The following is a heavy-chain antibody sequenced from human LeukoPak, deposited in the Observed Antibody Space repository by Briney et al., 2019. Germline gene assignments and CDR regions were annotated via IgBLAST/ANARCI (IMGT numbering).Heavy chain of an antibody. V-gene: IGHV1-8*02. CDR2: MNPNSGNT. Sequence: ASVKVSCKASGGTFSSYAISWVRQAPGQGLEWMGWMNPNSGNTGYAQKFQGRVTMTRNTSISTAYMELSSLRSEDTAVYYCARAPNWNDDYWGQGTLVTVSS. CDR3: ARAPNWNDDY. J-gene: IGHJ4*02. D-gene: IGHD1-1*01. CDR1: GGTFSSYA.